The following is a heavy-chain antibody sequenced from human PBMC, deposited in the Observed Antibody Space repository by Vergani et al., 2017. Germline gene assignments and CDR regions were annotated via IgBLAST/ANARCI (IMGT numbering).Heavy chain of an antibody. CDR1: GFTFSSYS. CDR3: ARGDYGTKLANYYYYMDV. V-gene: IGHV3-48*01. D-gene: IGHD4/OR15-4a*01. Sequence: EVQLVESGGGLVQPGGSLRLSCAASGFTFSSYSMNWVRQAPGKGLEWVSYISSSSSTIYYADSVKGRFTISRDNAKNSLYLQMNSLRAEDTAVYYCARGDYGTKLANYYYYMDVWGKGTTVTVSS. CDR2: ISSSSSTI. J-gene: IGHJ6*03.